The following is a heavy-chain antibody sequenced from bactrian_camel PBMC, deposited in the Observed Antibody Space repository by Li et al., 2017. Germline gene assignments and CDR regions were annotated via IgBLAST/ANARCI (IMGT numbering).Heavy chain of an antibody. CDR3: AAEDQAPWDMGWICNYNS. CDR2: IDTDGST. V-gene: IGHV3S53*01. Sequence: VQLVESGGGSVQAGGPLRLSCTTSSDTFSRNCMGWFRQAPGKEREGVAAIDTDGSTSYADSVKGRFTISQDNAKNTLYLRMDNLKPEDTALYTCAAEDQAPWDMGWICNYNSWGQGTQVTVS. D-gene: IGHD3*01. J-gene: IGHJ6*01. CDR1: SDTFSRNC.